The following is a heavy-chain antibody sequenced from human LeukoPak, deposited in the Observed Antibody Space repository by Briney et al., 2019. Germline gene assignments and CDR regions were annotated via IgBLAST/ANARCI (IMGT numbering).Heavy chain of an antibody. D-gene: IGHD3-22*01. J-gene: IGHJ3*01. CDR3: AKDFHYYDSSGYYYSAFDV. V-gene: IGHV3-11*01. CDR1: GFIFSDHF. CDR2: ISGDGTTI. Sequence: GGSLRLSCGASGFIFSDHFLTWIRQAPGKGLEWLAYISGDGTTITYADSVKGRFTISRDNSKNTLYLHMNSLRGEDTAVYYCAKDFHYYDSSGYYYSAFDVWGQGTMVTVSS.